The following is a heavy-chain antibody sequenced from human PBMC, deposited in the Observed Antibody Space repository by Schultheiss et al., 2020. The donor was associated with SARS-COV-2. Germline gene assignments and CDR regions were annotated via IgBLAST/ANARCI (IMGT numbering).Heavy chain of an antibody. Sequence: GGSLRLSCAASGFTFSSYWMSWVRQAPGKGLEWVANIKQDGSEKYYVDSVKGRFTISRDNAKNSLYLQMNSLRAEDTAVYYCARSPTYSGYDWSDYWGQGTLVNVSS. CDR2: IKQDGSEK. CDR1: GFTFSSYW. CDR3: ARSPTYSGYDWSDY. V-gene: IGHV3-7*01. J-gene: IGHJ4*02. D-gene: IGHD5-12*01.